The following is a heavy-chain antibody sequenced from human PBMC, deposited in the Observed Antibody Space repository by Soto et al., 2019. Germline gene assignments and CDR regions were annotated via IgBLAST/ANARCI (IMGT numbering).Heavy chain of an antibody. D-gene: IGHD6-19*01. Sequence: PGESLKISCKGSGYSFTSYWIGWVRQMPGKGLEWMGIIYPGDSDTRYSPSFQGQVTISADKSISTAYLQWSSLKASDTAMYYCARLTPRIAVAGMSDAFDIWGQGTMVTVSS. V-gene: IGHV5-51*01. CDR2: IYPGDSDT. CDR1: GYSFTSYW. J-gene: IGHJ3*02. CDR3: ARLTPRIAVAGMSDAFDI.